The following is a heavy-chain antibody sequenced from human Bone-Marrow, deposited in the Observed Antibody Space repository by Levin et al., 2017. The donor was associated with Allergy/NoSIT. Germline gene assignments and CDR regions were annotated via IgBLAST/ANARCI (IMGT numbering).Heavy chain of an antibody. D-gene: IGHD2-2*01. J-gene: IGHJ6*02. CDR1: GFTFSSYW. CDR2: INSDGSST. CDR3: ARDPRVGYCSSTSCWTAMDV. Sequence: GESLKISCAASGFTFSSYWMHWVRQAPGKGLVWVSRINSDGSSTSYADSVKGRFTISRDNAKNTLYLQMNSLRAEDTAVYYCARDPRVGYCSSTSCWTAMDVWGQGTTVTVSS. V-gene: IGHV3-74*01.